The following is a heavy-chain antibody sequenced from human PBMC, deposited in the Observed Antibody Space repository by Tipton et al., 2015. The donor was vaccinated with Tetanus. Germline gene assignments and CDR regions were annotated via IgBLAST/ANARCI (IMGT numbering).Heavy chain of an antibody. CDR1: GGSFSGYY. CDR2: INHSGST. Sequence: TLSLTCAVYGGSFSGYYWSWIRQPPGKGLEWIGEINHSGSTNYNPSLKSRVTISVDTSKNQFSLKLSSVTAADTAVYYCARKRRGYSYGPPQYYFDHWGQGTLVTVSS. J-gene: IGHJ4*02. CDR3: ARKRRGYSYGPPQYYFDH. D-gene: IGHD5-18*01. V-gene: IGHV4-34*01.